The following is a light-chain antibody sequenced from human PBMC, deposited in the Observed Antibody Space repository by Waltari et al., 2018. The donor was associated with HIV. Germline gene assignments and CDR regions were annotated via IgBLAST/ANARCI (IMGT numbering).Light chain of an antibody. Sequence: QSALTQLASVSGSFGQSITISCTGTSSVVRSYNLISWYQYHPGKAPKLIIYKDSKRPSGVSNRFSGSKSGNTASLTVSALQSEDEAHYYCCSYARSGIPFGGGTKLTVL. CDR3: CSYARSGIP. V-gene: IGLV2-23*01. J-gene: IGLJ2*01. CDR2: KDS. CDR1: SSVVRSYNL.